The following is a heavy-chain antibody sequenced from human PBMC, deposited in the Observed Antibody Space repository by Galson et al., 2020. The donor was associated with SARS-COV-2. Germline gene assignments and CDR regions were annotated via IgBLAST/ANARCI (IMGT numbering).Heavy chain of an antibody. CDR1: GFSFSNFA. D-gene: IGHD3-22*01. CDR2: ITGSGRGT. CDR3: AKDKTAYSSYYFDY. Sequence: GGSLRLSCTASGFSFSNFAMSWVRQAPGKGLQWVSTITGSGRGTFYADSVKGRFTISRDSSQNTVYLHMNSLRAEDTAVYYCAKDKTAYSSYYFDYWGQGMLVTVSS. V-gene: IGHV3-23*01. J-gene: IGHJ4*02.